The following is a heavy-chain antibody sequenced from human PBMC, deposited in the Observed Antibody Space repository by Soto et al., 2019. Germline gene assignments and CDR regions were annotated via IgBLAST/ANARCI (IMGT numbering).Heavy chain of an antibody. CDR3: ATRYEKGYCSGGSCEHAFDI. Sequence: SXKMSFKASGYTXTSYDSDLVRQATGQGLEWIGWMNPNSCNTGYAQKFQVRVTINRNTSIRTAYIELRSLRSEDKAVYYCATRYEKGYCSGGSCEHAFDIWGQGTMGTVSS. CDR1: GYTXTSYD. V-gene: IGHV1-8*01. CDR2: MNPNSCNT. D-gene: IGHD2-15*01. J-gene: IGHJ3*02.